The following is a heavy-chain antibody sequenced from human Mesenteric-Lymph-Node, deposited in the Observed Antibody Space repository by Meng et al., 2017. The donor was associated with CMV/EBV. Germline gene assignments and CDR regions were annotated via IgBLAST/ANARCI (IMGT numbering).Heavy chain of an antibody. CDR3: ARGMSIAAAGTGWFDP. CDR1: GFTFSDYG. D-gene: IGHD6-13*01. CDR2: IRYDGSNK. J-gene: IGHJ5*02. Sequence: GESLKISCAASGFTFSDYGMHWVRQPPGKGLEWVAFIRYDGSNKYYADSVKGRFTISRDNSKNTLYLQMNSLRVEDTAMYYCARGMSIAAAGTGWFDPWGQGTLVTVSS. V-gene: IGHV3-30*02.